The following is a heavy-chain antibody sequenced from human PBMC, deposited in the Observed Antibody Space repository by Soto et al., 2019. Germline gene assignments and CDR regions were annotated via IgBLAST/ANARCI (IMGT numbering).Heavy chain of an antibody. CDR1: GFTFSSYA. CDR2: ISYDGNNI. V-gene: IGHV3-30-3*01. J-gene: IGHJ5*02. Sequence: QVQLVESGGGVVQPGRSLRLSCAASGFTFSSYAMHWVRQAPGKGLEWVAVISYDGNNIYYGDSVKGRFTISRDNSKNPLYLQMNSLRAEDTAVYYCARGLYDSSGYSWGQGTLVTVSS. D-gene: IGHD3-22*01. CDR3: ARGLYDSSGYS.